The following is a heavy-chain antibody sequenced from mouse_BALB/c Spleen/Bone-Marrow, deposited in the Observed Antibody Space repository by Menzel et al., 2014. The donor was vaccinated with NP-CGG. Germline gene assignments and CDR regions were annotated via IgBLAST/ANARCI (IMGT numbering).Heavy chain of an antibody. Sequence: EVQGVESGPGLVKPSQSLSLTCTVTGYSIXSDYAWNWIRQFQGNKLEWMGYISYSSSTNYNPSLKSRISITRDTSKNQFFLQLNSVTAEDTATYYCARWDYGDYAMDYWGQGTSVTVSS. J-gene: IGHJ4*01. CDR1: GYSIXSDYA. D-gene: IGHD1-2*01. V-gene: IGHV3-2*02. CDR2: ISYSSST. CDR3: ARWDYGDYAMDY.